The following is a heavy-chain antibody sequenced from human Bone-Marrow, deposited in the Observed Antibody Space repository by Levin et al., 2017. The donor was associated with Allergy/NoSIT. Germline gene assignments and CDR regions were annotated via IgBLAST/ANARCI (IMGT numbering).Heavy chain of an antibody. V-gene: IGHV1-2*02. J-gene: IGHJ6*03. CDR3: ARGIASGGKTYYYYYMDV. Sequence: GASVKVSCKASGYIFTDYYMHWVRQAPGQGLEWIGWINPNTGGTSYSQNFQGRVTMTRDTSISTAYMDLSSLRSDDTAVYYCARGIASGGKTYYYYYMDVWGRGTTVAVSS. CDR1: GYIFTDYY. D-gene: IGHD6-13*01. CDR2: INPNTGGT.